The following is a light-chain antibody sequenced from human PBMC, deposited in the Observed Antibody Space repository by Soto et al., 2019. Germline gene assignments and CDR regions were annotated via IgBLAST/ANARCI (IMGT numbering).Light chain of an antibody. J-gene: IGKJ1*01. V-gene: IGKV3-20*01. CDR3: QXYNTWPPT. CDR1: QSVSSSY. Sequence: DIVLTQSPGTLSLSPGDSATLSCRVSQSVSSSYLAWYQQNTGQAPRLLIYGASSRATGIPDRLSGSGSGTDLTLTINRLEPEDFAIYYCQXYNTWPPTFGQGTKVEIK. CDR2: GAS.